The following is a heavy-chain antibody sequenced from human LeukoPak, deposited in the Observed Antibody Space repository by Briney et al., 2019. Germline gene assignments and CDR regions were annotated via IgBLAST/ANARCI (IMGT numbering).Heavy chain of an antibody. Sequence: PGGSLRLSCAASVFTFSTYAMSWVLQAPGKGLEWVSVISGGGGSTYYADSVKGRFTISRDNSKNTLYLQMNTLRAEDTAFYYCAKDHGGTGKTNWGQGTLVTVSS. D-gene: IGHD7-27*01. V-gene: IGHV3-23*01. CDR2: ISGGGGST. J-gene: IGHJ4*02. CDR3: AKDHGGTGKTN. CDR1: VFTFSTYA.